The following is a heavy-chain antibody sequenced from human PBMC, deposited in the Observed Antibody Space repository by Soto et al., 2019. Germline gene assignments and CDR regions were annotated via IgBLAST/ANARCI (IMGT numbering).Heavy chain of an antibody. J-gene: IGHJ6*02. CDR3: AKDQEGSGSHWLGYNYYGMDV. CDR2: ISSVGTTT. Sequence: GGSLRLSFEASGFTISYYYMSWIRQSPGEGLEWVSYISSVGTTTYYADSVKGRFSISMDNAKNSLYLQMNSLRAEDTAVYFCAKDQEGSGSHWLGYNYYGMDVWGQGTTVTV. CDR1: GFTISYYY. D-gene: IGHD3-10*01. V-gene: IGHV3-11*01.